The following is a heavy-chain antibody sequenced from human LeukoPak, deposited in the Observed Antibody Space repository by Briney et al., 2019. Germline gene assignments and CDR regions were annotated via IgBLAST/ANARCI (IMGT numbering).Heavy chain of an antibody. Sequence: GGSLRLSCTVSGFTFSSYWMTWVRQVPGKGLQWVANINQDGREKYYMDSMKGRLNISRDNTENSVFLQLTSLRPEDTGIYFCAKGRDYGDCGGQGTLVAVS. CDR1: GFTFSSYW. J-gene: IGHJ4*02. CDR3: AKGRDYGDC. CDR2: INQDGREK. V-gene: IGHV3-7*01.